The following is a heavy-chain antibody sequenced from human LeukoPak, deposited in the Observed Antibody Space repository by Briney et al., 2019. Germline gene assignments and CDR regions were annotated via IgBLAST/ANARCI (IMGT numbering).Heavy chain of an antibody. J-gene: IGHJ4*02. V-gene: IGHV3-15*01. D-gene: IGHD6-19*01. CDR2: IKSKTDGGTT. CDR3: TREGDYSSGRVY. CDR1: GFAFSHVW. Sequence: GGSLRLSCAASGFAFSHVWMNWVRQAPGKGLEWVGHIKSKTDGGTTVYGAPVKGRFTISRDDSKNTLYLQMNSLKTEDTAVYYCTREGDYSSGRVYWGQGTLVTVSS.